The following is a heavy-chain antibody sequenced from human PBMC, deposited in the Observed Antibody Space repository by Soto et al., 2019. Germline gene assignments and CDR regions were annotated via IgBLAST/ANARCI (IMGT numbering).Heavy chain of an antibody. D-gene: IGHD4-17*01. CDR2: IYYSGST. CDR1: GGSISSSSYY. J-gene: IGHJ4*02. CDR3: ARINGRLRRFGY. V-gene: IGHV4-39*01. Sequence: KASETLSLTCTVSGGSISSSSYYWGWIRQPPGKGLEWIGSIYYSGSTYYNPSLKSRVTISVDTSKNQFSLKLSSVTAADTAVYYCARINGRLRRFGYWGQGTLVTVSS.